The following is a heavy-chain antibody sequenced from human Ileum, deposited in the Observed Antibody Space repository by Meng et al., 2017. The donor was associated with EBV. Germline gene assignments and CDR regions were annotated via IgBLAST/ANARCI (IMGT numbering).Heavy chain of an antibody. Sequence: QLQLQDPGPGLVKPSETLSLTCTVSGGSISTGNFYWGWIRQSPGKALECIGTIYYRGNTFYNPSLKSRLTISIDTSKNEFSLTLRSVTAADTALYYCASAYDYGDYEAFAYWGPGSLVTVSS. V-gene: IGHV4-39*07. CDR3: ASAYDYGDYEAFAY. J-gene: IGHJ4*02. D-gene: IGHD4-17*01. CDR1: GGSISTGNFY. CDR2: IYYRGNT.